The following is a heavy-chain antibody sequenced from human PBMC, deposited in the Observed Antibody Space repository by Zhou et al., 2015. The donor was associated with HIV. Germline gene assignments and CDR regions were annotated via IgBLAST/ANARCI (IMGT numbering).Heavy chain of an antibody. V-gene: IGHV1-58*02. J-gene: IGHJ6*02. CDR3: AAGLDYDILTGYYYYYYGMDV. Sequence: QMQLVQSGPEVKKPGTSVKVSCKASGFTFTSSAMQWVRQARGQRLEWIGWIVVGSGNTNYAQKFQERVTITRDMSTSTAYMELSSLRSEDTAVYYCAAGLDYDILTGYYYYYYGMDVWGQGTTVTVSS. CDR2: IVVGSGNT. CDR1: GFTFTSSA. D-gene: IGHD3-9*01.